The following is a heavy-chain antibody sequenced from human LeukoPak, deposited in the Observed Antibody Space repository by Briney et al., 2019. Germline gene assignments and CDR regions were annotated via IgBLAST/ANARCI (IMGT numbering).Heavy chain of an antibody. CDR3: TRGPYSGSATYYNDY. CDR2: IYSDGSTT. J-gene: IGHJ4*02. V-gene: IGHV3-74*01. Sequence: GGSLRLSCAVSGVTVSSNHMSWLRQAPGKGLVWVSRIYSDGSTTSYADSVKGRFTISRDNAKNTLYLQMNSLRAEDTAVYYCTRGPYSGSATYYNDYWGQGTLVTVSS. CDR1: GVTVSSNH. D-gene: IGHD3-10*01.